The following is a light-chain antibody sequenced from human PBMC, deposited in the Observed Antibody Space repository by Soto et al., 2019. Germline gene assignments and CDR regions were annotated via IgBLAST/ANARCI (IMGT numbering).Light chain of an antibody. CDR2: DVS. Sequence: QSVLTQAAFGSGSPGQWITISCTGTSSDVGGYNYVSWYQQHPGKAPKLMIYDVSNRPSGVSNRFSGSKSGNTASLTISGLQAEDEADYYCSSYTSSSTLVFGTGTKVTVL. CDR1: SSDVGGYNY. V-gene: IGLV2-14*01. J-gene: IGLJ1*01. CDR3: SSYTSSSTLV.